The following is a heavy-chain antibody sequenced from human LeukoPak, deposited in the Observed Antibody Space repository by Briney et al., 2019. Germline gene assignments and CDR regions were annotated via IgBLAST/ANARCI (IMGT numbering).Heavy chain of an antibody. CDR2: IWYDGSNK. Sequence: GRSLRLSCAASGFTFSSYGMHWVRQAPGKGLEWVAVIWYDGSNKYYADSVKGRFTISRDNSKNTLYLQMNSLRAEDTAVYYCAREDYYDSSGYWPLAFDIWGQGTMVTVSS. V-gene: IGHV3-33*01. J-gene: IGHJ3*02. CDR3: AREDYYDSSGYWPLAFDI. D-gene: IGHD3-22*01. CDR1: GFTFSSYG.